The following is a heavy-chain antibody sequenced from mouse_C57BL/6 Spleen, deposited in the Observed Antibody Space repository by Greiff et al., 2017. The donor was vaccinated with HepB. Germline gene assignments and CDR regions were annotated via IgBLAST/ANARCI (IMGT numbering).Heavy chain of an antibody. V-gene: IGHV5-9*01. J-gene: IGHJ4*01. CDR2: ISGGGGNT. CDR3: ARHITGGPYYCAMDY. Sequence: EVHLVESGGGLVKPGGSLKLSCAASGFTFSSYTMSWVRQTPEKRLEWVATISGGGGNTYYPDSVKGRSTISRDNAKNTLYLQMSSLRSEDTALYYCARHITGGPYYCAMDYWGQGTSVTVSS. D-gene: IGHD4-1*01. CDR1: GFTFSSYT.